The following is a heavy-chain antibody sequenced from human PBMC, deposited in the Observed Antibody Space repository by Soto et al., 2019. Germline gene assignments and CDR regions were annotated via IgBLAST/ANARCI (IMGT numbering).Heavy chain of an antibody. CDR3: EVTTGF. J-gene: IGHJ4*02. CDR1: GYTFTDYD. D-gene: IGHD2-21*02. Sequence: QVQVVQSRAEVKKPGASVKVSCKTSGYTFTDYDINWVRQATGQGLEWMGWVSPGNGNAGYAPQFQGRVTRTSDTSIRTVYMEVSSLTSVDTAVYFCEVTTGFWGQGTMITVSS. CDR2: VSPGNGNA. V-gene: IGHV1-8*01.